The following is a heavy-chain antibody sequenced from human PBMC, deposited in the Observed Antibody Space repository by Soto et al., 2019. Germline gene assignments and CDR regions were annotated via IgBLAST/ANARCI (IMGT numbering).Heavy chain of an antibody. J-gene: IGHJ6*02. CDR1: GYTFTAYY. CDR3: ERLTTTGLCYFGMDV. V-gene: IGHV1-2*02. D-gene: IGHD1-26*01. CDR2: INPNSGGT. Sequence: ASVKVSCKASGYTFTAYYLHWVRQAPGQGPEWMGWINPNSGGTNSAQKFQGRVTMTRDTSISTAFLELSRLRSDDTAVYSCERLTTTGLCYFGMDVWGQRTTVTDSS.